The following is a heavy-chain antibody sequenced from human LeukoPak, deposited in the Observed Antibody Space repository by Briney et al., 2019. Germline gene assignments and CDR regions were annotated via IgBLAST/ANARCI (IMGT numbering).Heavy chain of an antibody. CDR2: IYRGGST. D-gene: IGHD4-17*01. V-gene: IGHV3-23*01. CDR3: TTSDNGDQFNY. J-gene: IGHJ4*02. CDR1: GFTFGSYA. Sequence: PGGSLRLSCAASGFTFGSYAMNWVRQAPGKGLEWVSAIYRGGSTHYTDSVKGRFTISRDTSKNTLYLQMNSLRAEDAAVYYCTTSDNGDQFNYWGQGTLVTVSS.